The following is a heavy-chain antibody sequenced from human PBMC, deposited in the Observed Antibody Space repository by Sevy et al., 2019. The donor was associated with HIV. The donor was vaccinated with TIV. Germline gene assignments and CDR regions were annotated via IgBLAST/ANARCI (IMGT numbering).Heavy chain of an antibody. CDR3: ARDSQNIVVVPAATINYYYPYYMDV. V-gene: IGHV3-7*01. CDR1: GFTFSSYW. CDR2: IKQDGSER. J-gene: IGHJ6*03. Sequence: GGSLRLSCAASGFTFSSYWMSWVRQAPGKGLEWVANIKQDGSERYYEDSVKGRFTISRDNTKNSLYLQMNSLRVEDTAVYYCARDSQNIVVVPAATINYYYPYYMDVWGKGTTVTVSS. D-gene: IGHD2-2*01.